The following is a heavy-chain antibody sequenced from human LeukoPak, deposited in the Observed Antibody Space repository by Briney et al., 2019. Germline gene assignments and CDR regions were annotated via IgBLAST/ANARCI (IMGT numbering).Heavy chain of an antibody. Sequence: ASVKVSCKASGYTFSSYGISWVRQAPGQGLEWMGWISPYGGHTNYAQSLQDRVTMTTDTSTSTVYMELRSLRSDDTAVYYCARVPPIVVAAPGTIWFDPWGQGTLVTVSS. V-gene: IGHV1-18*01. CDR2: ISPYGGHT. J-gene: IGHJ5*02. CDR3: ARVPPIVVAAPGTIWFDP. CDR1: GYTFSSYG. D-gene: IGHD2-15*01.